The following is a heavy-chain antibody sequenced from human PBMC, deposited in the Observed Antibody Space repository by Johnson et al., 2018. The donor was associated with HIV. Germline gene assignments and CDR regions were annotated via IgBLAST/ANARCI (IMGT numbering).Heavy chain of an antibody. V-gene: IGHV3-73*02. CDR1: GFTVSDSA. D-gene: IGHD4/OR15-4a*01. CDR2: IRSETYSYAT. Sequence: EQLVESGGGLVQPDGSLKLSCAASGFTVSDSAMHWVRQTSGKGLEWVGRIRSETYSYATAYAASVKGRFTISSDDSKNTLYLQMNSLKTEDTAVYYCTTDVLGVDAFDIWGQGTMVTVSS. J-gene: IGHJ3*02. CDR3: TTDVLGVDAFDI.